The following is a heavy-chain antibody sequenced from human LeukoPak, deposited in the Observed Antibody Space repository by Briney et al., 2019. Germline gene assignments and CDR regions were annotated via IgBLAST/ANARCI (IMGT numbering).Heavy chain of an antibody. J-gene: IGHJ4*02. D-gene: IGHD3-9*01. CDR1: GFTFSSYG. CDR3: AKDLAYFDWSEANMGLDY. CDR2: ISGSGGST. V-gene: IGHV3-23*01. Sequence: GGSLRLSCAASGFTFSSYGMSWVRQAPGKGLEWVSAISGSGGSTYYADSVKGRFTISRDNSKNTLYLQMNSLRAEDTAVYYRAKDLAYFDWSEANMGLDYWGQGTLVTVSS.